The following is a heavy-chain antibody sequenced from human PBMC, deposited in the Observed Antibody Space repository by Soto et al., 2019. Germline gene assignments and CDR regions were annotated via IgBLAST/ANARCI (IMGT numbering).Heavy chain of an antibody. Sequence: SETLSLTCTVSGGSISSYYWSWIRQPPGKGLEWIGYIYYSGSTNYNPSLKSRVTISVDTSMNQFSLKLSSVTAADTAVYYCARITFSGSADWFWDNWFDPWGQGTLVTVSS. D-gene: IGHD3-9*01. CDR1: GGSISSYY. CDR2: IYYSGST. J-gene: IGHJ5*02. CDR3: ARITFSGSADWFWDNWFDP. V-gene: IGHV4-59*08.